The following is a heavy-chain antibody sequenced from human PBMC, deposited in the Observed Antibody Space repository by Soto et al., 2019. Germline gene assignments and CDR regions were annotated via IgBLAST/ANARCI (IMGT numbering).Heavy chain of an antibody. D-gene: IGHD3-22*01. Sequence: GGSLRLSCAASGFTFSSYTMNWVRQAPGKGLEWVSYISSSSNTMYYADPVQGRFTISRDNAKNSLYLQMNSLRAEDTAVYYCARGERYYYDSSGYFGFDYWGQGTLVTVSS. CDR3: ARGERYYYDSSGYFGFDY. V-gene: IGHV3-48*01. CDR2: ISSSSNTM. J-gene: IGHJ4*02. CDR1: GFTFSSYT.